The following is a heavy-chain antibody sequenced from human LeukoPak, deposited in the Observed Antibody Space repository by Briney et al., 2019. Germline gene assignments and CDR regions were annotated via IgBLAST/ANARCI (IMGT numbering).Heavy chain of an antibody. CDR2: IWYDGSIK. Sequence: GGSLRLSCAASGFSFSSYGMHWVRQAPGKGLEWVAVIWYDGSIKYYGDSVKGRFTISRDNSKNTLYLQMNSLRAEDTSVYYCAAIDYSNSVDYWGQGTLVTVSS. V-gene: IGHV3-30*02. CDR3: AAIDYSNSVDY. D-gene: IGHD6-6*01. CDR1: GFSFSSYG. J-gene: IGHJ4*02.